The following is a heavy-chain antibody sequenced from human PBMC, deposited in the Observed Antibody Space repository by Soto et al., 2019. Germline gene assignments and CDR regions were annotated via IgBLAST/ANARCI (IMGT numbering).Heavy chain of an antibody. J-gene: IGHJ5*02. CDR3: AKAAYSSSWYRGGARFDP. D-gene: IGHD6-13*01. V-gene: IGHV3-23*01. CDR1: GFTFSSYA. Sequence: GGSLRLSCAASGFTFSSYAMSWVRQSPGKGLEWVSAISGSGGSTYYADSVKGRFTISRDNSKNTLYLQMNSLRAEDTAVYYCAKAAYSSSWYRGGARFDPWGRGTLVTVSS. CDR2: ISGSGGST.